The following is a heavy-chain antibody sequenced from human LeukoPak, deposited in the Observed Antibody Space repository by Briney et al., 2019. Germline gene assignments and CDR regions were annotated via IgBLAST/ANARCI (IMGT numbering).Heavy chain of an antibody. CDR1: GFTFSSYA. J-gene: IGHJ5*02. D-gene: IGHD4-17*01. CDR2: ISGSRGST. Sequence: GGSLRLSCAASGFTFSSYAMSWVRQAPGKGLEWVSAISGSRGSTYYADSVKGRFTISRDNSKNTLYLQMDSLRAEDTAVFYCAKGDGDYAGFDPWGQGTLVTVSS. V-gene: IGHV3-23*01. CDR3: AKGDGDYAGFDP.